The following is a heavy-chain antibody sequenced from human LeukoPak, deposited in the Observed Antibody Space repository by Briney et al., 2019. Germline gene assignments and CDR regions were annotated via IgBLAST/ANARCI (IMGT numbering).Heavy chain of an antibody. CDR3: AKTTLRTSLHWYFDL. V-gene: IGHV3-9*01. CDR1: GFTFDDYA. CDR2: ISWNSGSI. J-gene: IGHJ2*01. D-gene: IGHD1-14*01. Sequence: GRSLRLSCAASGFTFDDYAMHWVRQAPGKGLEWVSGISWNSGSIGYADSVKGRFTISRDNAKNSLYLQMNSLRAEDTALYYCAKTTLRTSLHWYFDLWGRGTLVTVSS.